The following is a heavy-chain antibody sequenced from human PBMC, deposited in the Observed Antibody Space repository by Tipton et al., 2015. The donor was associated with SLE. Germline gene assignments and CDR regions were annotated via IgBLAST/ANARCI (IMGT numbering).Heavy chain of an antibody. CDR2: ISYDGSNK. J-gene: IGHJ6*02. Sequence: SLRLSCAASGFTFSSYAMSWVRQAPGKGLEWVAVISYDGSNKYYADSVKGRFTISRDNSKNTLYLQMNSLRAEDTAVYYCAREDIVVVPPDYYYYGMDVWGQGTTVTVAS. CDR3: AREDIVVVPPDYYYYGMDV. D-gene: IGHD2-2*01. V-gene: IGHV3-30-3*01. CDR1: GFTFSSYA.